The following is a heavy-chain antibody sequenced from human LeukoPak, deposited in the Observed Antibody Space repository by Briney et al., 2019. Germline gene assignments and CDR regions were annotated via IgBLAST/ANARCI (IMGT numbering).Heavy chain of an antibody. Sequence: SETLSLTCSVSGDSISTSSYYWGWIRQPPGTGLEWIGTIYYSGSTNYNPSLKSRVTISVDTSKNQFSLKLSSVTAADTAVYYCARANYDSSGYLGWFDPWGQGTLVTVSS. J-gene: IGHJ5*02. CDR2: IYYSGST. CDR1: GDSISTSSYY. D-gene: IGHD3-22*01. CDR3: ARANYDSSGYLGWFDP. V-gene: IGHV4-39*07.